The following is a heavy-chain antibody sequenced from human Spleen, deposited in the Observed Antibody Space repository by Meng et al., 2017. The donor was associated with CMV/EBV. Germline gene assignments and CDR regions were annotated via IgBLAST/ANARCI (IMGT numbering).Heavy chain of an antibody. V-gene: IGHV3-30-3*01. CDR2: ISYDGSNK. J-gene: IGHJ6*02. CDR3: ARDREYCSGTSCYSFYYYGMDV. Sequence: GESLKISCAVSGFTFTSYAMHWVRQAPGKGLEWVAVISYDGSNKYYADSVKGRFTISRDNSENTLYLQMNGLRAEDTAVYYCARDREYCSGTSCYSFYYYGMDVWGQGITVTVSS. CDR1: GFTFTSYA. D-gene: IGHD2-15*01.